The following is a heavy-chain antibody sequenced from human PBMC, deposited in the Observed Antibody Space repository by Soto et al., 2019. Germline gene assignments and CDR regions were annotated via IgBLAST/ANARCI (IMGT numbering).Heavy chain of an antibody. V-gene: IGHV4-61*01. CDR1: GGSVSDSNFH. Sequence: SETLSLTCTVSGGSVSDSNFHWSWIRQPPGKGLEWIGYIYYSGSTNLKPSLKGQVTMSVDTSKDQFSLKLTSVTAAETAVYYCARGHDFWSGPFDYWGQGTLVTVSS. D-gene: IGHD3-3*01. J-gene: IGHJ4*02. CDR3: ARGHDFWSGPFDY. CDR2: IYYSGST.